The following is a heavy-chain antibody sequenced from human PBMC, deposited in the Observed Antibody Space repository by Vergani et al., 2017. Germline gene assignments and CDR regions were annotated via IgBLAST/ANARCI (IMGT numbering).Heavy chain of an antibody. J-gene: IGHJ6*03. CDR2: INSDGSST. CDR1: GFTFSSYW. Sequence: EVQLVESGGGLVQPGGSLRLSCAASGFTFSSYWMHWVRQAPGKGLVWVSRINSDGSSTSYADSVKGRFTISRDNAKNTLYLQMNSLRAEDTAVYYCAKFGRNKDYGSGSYYRGYYYYMDVWGKGTTVTVSS. CDR3: AKFGRNKDYGSGSYYRGYYYYMDV. D-gene: IGHD3-10*01. V-gene: IGHV3-74*01.